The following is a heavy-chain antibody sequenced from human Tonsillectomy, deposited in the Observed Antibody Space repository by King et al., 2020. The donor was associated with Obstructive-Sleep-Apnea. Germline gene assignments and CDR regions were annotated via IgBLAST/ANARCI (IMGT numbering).Heavy chain of an antibody. CDR3: VRDPASNYYDDSGYYYYSGLDV. CDR1: DGSVSNAAYY. D-gene: IGHD3-22*01. V-gene: IGHV4-39*07. Sequence: QLQESGPRLVKPSETLSLTCTVSDGSVSNAAYYWGWIRQSPGKGLEWIGIIHNSGTTFYNPSLKSRVTISIDTSKNHFSLGLTSVTAADTAVYYCVRDPASNYYDDSGYYYYSGLDVWGQGTTVTVSS. CDR2: IHNSGTT. J-gene: IGHJ6*02.